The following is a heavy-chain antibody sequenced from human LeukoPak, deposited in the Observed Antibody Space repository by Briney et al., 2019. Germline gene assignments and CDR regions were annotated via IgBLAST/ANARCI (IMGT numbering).Heavy chain of an antibody. CDR2: IWYDGSNK. J-gene: IGHJ3*01. Sequence: GGSLRLSCAASGFTFSSYGMHWVRQAPGKGLEWVAVIWYDGSNKYYADSVKGRFTISRDNSKNTLYLQMNSLRAEDTAVYYCAKGREQPWSWGQGTMVTVSS. V-gene: IGHV3-33*06. CDR3: AKGREQPWS. CDR1: GFTFSSYG. D-gene: IGHD1/OR15-1a*01.